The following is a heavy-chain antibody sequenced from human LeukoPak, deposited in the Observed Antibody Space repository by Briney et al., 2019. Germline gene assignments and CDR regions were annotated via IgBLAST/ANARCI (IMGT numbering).Heavy chain of an antibody. Sequence: GGSPRLSCAASGFTFSSYEMNWVRQAPGKGLEWLSFIGISESVTRYADSVRGRFTISRDNAKDSLYLQMNSLRVEDTAVYYCTTATLGVQYFDDWGDGTLVTASS. CDR2: IGISESVT. V-gene: IGHV3-48*03. J-gene: IGHJ4*01. CDR1: GFTFSSYE. CDR3: TTATLGVQYFDD.